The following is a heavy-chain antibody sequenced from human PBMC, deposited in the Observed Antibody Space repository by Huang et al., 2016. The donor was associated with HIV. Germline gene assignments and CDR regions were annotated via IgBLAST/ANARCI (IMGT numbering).Heavy chain of an antibody. D-gene: IGHD2-2*03. Sequence: QVRLHQWGAGLLKPSETLSLTCAVYGGSFSGYYWTWIRQSPRKGLEWIGEINHSRSTNYNPSLKSRVSMSVDTSKNQFSMKWTSVTAADTAMYYCARGRGRNGYHLQFWGQGTLVSVSS. CDR3: ARGRGRNGYHLQF. V-gene: IGHV4-34*01. CDR2: INHSRST. J-gene: IGHJ4*02. CDR1: GGSFSGYY.